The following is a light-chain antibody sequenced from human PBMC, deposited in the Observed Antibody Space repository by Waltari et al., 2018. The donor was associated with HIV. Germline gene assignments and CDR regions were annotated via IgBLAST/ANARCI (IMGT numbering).Light chain of an antibody. CDR1: QDITNF. CDR2: DAS. CDR3: QQYDDVPVT. V-gene: IGKV1-33*01. J-gene: IGKJ2*01. Sequence: DIQMTQSPSSLPAFVGDRVTITCQASQDITNFLNWYQQKPGEAPKLLIYDASNLKTGAPSRFSGGGFGTHFTFTITSLQPEDIGTYYCQQYDDVPVTFGQGTKLEI.